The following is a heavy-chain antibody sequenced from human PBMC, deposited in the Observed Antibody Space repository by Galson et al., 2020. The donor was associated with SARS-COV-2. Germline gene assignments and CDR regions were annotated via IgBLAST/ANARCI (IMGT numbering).Heavy chain of an antibody. V-gene: IGHV3-23*05. CDR3: AKSPLSDRYYYDSSAYYSLDY. J-gene: IGHJ4*02. Sequence: GKGREGGGRREGRGRRREEEEEGKGRVPISRDNSKNTLYLQMNNLRAEDTAVYYCAKSPLSDRYYYDSSAYYSLDYWGQGTLVTVSS. D-gene: IGHD3-22*01. CDR2: REGRGRRR.